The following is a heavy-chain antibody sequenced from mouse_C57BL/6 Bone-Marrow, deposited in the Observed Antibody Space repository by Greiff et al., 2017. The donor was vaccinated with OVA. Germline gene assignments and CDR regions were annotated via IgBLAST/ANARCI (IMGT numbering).Heavy chain of an antibody. D-gene: IGHD2-1*01. CDR2: ISNGGGST. J-gene: IGHJ3*01. V-gene: IGHV5-12*01. Sequence: EVKVVESGGGLVQPGGSLKLSCAASGFTFSDYYMYWVRQTPEKRLEWVAYISNGGGSTYYPDTVKGRFTISRDNAKNTLYLQMSRLKSEDTAMYYCGSNYRAWFAYWGQGTLVTVSA. CDR3: GSNYRAWFAY. CDR1: GFTFSDYY.